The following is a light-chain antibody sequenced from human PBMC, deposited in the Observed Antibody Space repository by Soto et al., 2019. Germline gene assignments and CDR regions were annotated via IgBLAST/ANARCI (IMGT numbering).Light chain of an antibody. J-gene: IGKJ1*01. V-gene: IGKV3-15*01. CDR1: QSVSSN. CDR2: GAS. Sequence: EIVMTQSPATLSVSPGEGATLSCRASQSVSSNLAWYQQKPGQAPRLLIYGASTRATGIPARFSGSGSGTEFTLTISRLEPEDFAVYYCQQYGSSRWTFGQGTKVDI. CDR3: QQYGSSRWT.